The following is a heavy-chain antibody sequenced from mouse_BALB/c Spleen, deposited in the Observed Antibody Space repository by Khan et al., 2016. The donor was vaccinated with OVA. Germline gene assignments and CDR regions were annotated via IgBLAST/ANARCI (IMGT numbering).Heavy chain of an antibody. CDR2: IWSDGST. J-gene: IGHJ4*01. Sequence: QVQLKQSGPGLVAPSQSLSITCTISGFSLTNYGVHWVRQPPGKGLEWLVVIWSDGSTTYNSALKSRLTISKDNSKSQVFLKMNSLQTDDTAMYFCARQTYDHYNIMAYWGQGTPVTISA. V-gene: IGHV2-6-1*01. CDR1: GFSLTNYG. D-gene: IGHD1-1*01. CDR3: ARQTYDHYNIMAY.